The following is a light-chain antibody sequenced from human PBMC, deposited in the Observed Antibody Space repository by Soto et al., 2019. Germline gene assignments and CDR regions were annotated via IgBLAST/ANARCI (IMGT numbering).Light chain of an antibody. CDR2: AAS. CDR3: QQLNSYPPFT. V-gene: IGKV1-9*01. J-gene: IGKJ3*01. CDR1: QGISSY. Sequence: DIQLTQSPSFLSASVGDRVTITCRASQGISSYLAWYQQKPGKAPKLLIYAASTLQSGVPSRFSSRGSGTEFTLTISSLQPEDFATYYCQQLNSYPPFTFGPGTKVDIK.